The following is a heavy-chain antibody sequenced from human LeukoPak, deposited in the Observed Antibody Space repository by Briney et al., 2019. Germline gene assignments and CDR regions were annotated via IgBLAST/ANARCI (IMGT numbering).Heavy chain of an antibody. J-gene: IGHJ4*02. CDR3: ARGPMGDDYYDSSGYYSNYFDY. CDR1: GYTFTGYY. Sequence: ASVKVSCKASGYTFTGYYMHWVRQAPGQGLEWMGWINPNSGGTNYAQKFQGRATMTRDTSISTAYMELSRLRSDDTAVYYCARGPMGDDYYDSSGYYSNYFDYWGQGTLVTVSS. D-gene: IGHD3-22*01. V-gene: IGHV1-2*02. CDR2: INPNSGGT.